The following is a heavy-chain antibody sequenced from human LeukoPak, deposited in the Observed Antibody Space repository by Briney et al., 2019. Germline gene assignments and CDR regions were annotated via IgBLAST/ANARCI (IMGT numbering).Heavy chain of an antibody. CDR1: GYSFSTYW. Sequence: GESLKISCQGSGYSFSTYWITWVRQMPGKGLEWMGIIYPGDSDTRYSPSFQGQVTISTDESVSTAYLQWSSLKASDTAMYYCARLRMDTAMGYFDYWGQGTLVTVSS. D-gene: IGHD5-18*01. V-gene: IGHV5-51*01. J-gene: IGHJ4*02. CDR2: IYPGDSDT. CDR3: ARLRMDTAMGYFDY.